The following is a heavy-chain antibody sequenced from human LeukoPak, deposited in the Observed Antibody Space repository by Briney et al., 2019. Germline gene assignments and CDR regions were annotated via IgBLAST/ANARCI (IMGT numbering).Heavy chain of an antibody. V-gene: IGHV4-34*01. D-gene: IGHD5-24*01. J-gene: IGHJ4*02. CDR3: AREEGDGYKFDY. CDR2: INHSGST. Sequence: SETLSLTCAVYGGSFSGYYWSWIRQPPGKGLEWIGEINHSGSTNYNPSLKSRVTISVDTSKNQFSLKLSSVTAADTAVYYCAREEGDGYKFDYWGQGTLVTVSS. CDR1: GGSFSGYY.